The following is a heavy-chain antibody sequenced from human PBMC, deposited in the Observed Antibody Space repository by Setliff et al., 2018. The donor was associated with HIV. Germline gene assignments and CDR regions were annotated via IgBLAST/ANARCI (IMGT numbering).Heavy chain of an antibody. CDR3: ASAYDDTMYNGLDV. D-gene: IGHD3-10*02. V-gene: IGHV4-38-2*02. CDR1: GNSITRDYQ. Sequence: PSETLSLTCTVSGNSITRDYQWGWIRQPPGKGLEWIGSIYHTGSTYYNPSLKSRVTMSVDTSKNQFSLKLISVTAADTAVYYCASAYDDTMYNGLDVWGQGTMVTVSS. CDR2: IYHTGST. J-gene: IGHJ3*01.